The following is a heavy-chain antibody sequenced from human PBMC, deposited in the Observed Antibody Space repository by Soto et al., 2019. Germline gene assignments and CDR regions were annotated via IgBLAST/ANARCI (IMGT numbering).Heavy chain of an antibody. V-gene: IGHV3-72*01. CDR3: TRDDTLAPGTLDY. D-gene: IGHD6-13*01. J-gene: IGHJ4*01. CDR2: IRNKANRYTT. CDR1: GFTFSDHY. Sequence: EAQLVESGGGLVQPGGSLRLSCAASGFTFSDHYMDWVRQSPGKGLEWVGRIRNKANRYTTEYAASVKGRFTISRDDSRHSLYLQMNSLKPEDTAVYYCTRDDTLAPGTLDYWGHGTLVTVSS.